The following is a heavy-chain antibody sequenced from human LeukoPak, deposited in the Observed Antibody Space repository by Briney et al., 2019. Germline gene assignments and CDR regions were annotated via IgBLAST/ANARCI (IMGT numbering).Heavy chain of an antibody. Sequence: GESLKISCKGSGYSFTSYGIGWVRKLHGKGRGWMGIIYPGDSDTRYSPPFQGQVTISADKSISTAYLQWSSLKASDTVMYYCARSAYSSSWHQFDYWGQGTLVTVSS. CDR2: IYPGDSDT. D-gene: IGHD6-13*01. V-gene: IGHV5-51*01. J-gene: IGHJ4*02. CDR3: ARSAYSSSWHQFDY. CDR1: GYSFTSYG.